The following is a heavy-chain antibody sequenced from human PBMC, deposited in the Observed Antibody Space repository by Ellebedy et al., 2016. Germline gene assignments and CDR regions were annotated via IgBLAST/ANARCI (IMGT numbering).Heavy chain of an antibody. D-gene: IGHD3-10*01. V-gene: IGHV3-7*01. Sequence: GGSLRLSXAASGFTFSSYWMSWVRQAPGKGLEWVANIKQDGSEKYYVDSVKGRFTISRDNAKNSLYLQMDSLRAEDTAVYYCARDLVTMALRFYYYGMDVWGQGTTVTVSS. CDR3: ARDLVTMALRFYYYGMDV. CDR2: IKQDGSEK. CDR1: GFTFSSYW. J-gene: IGHJ6*02.